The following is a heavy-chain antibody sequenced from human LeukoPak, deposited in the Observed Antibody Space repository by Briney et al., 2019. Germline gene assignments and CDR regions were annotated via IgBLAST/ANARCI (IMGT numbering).Heavy chain of an antibody. CDR3: ARDLSGGALGAFDI. CDR1: GYIFTAYY. D-gene: IGHD2-15*01. V-gene: IGHV1-2*02. Sequence: ASVKASCKASGYIFTAYYIHWLRQAPGQGLEWMGWINPNSGGTSFALNFQGRVTLTRDTSISTVYMELSRLRSDDTAVYYCARDLSGGALGAFDIWGQGTMVTVSS. CDR2: INPNSGGT. J-gene: IGHJ3*02.